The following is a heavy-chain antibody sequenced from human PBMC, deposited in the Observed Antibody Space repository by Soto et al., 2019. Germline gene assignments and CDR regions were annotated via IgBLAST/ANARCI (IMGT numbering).Heavy chain of an antibody. J-gene: IGHJ4*02. V-gene: IGHV1-69*01. D-gene: IGHD3-22*01. Sequence: QVQLVQSGAEVKKPGSSVKVSCKASGRTFSSYAISWVRQAPGHGLEWMGGIIPIFGTANYAQKYQGRVTITADESTSTAYMELSSLRSEDTAVYYCVSVDYYDSSGEPDYWGQGTLVTVSS. CDR2: IIPIFGTA. CDR3: VSVDYYDSSGEPDY. CDR1: GRTFSSYA.